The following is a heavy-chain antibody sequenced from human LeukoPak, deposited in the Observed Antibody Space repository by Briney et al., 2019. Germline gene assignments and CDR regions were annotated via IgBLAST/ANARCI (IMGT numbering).Heavy chain of an antibody. CDR3: AKAASSSWPSYYYGMDV. J-gene: IGHJ6*02. Sequence: GSLRLSCAASGFIFSSYSMSWVRQAPGKGLEWVSVITGSGGNTYYADSVKGRFTISKDNSKNTVYLQMSSLRVDDTAVYYCAKAASSSWPSYYYGMDVWGQGTTVTVSS. CDR1: GFIFSSYS. CDR2: ITGSGGNT. D-gene: IGHD6-13*01. V-gene: IGHV3-23*01.